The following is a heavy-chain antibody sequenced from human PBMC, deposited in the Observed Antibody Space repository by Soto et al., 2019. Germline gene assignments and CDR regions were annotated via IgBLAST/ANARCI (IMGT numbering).Heavy chain of an antibody. V-gene: IGHV4-59*08. Sequence: SETLSLTCTVSGGSISNYYWSWIRQPPGKGLEWIGYIHYSGSTNYNPSLKSRVTISADTSKNQFSLKLSSVTAADTAVYYCARGHYDFWSGYFATIDYWGQGTLVTVSS. CDR1: GGSISNYY. CDR3: ARGHYDFWSGYFATIDY. D-gene: IGHD3-3*01. J-gene: IGHJ4*02. CDR2: IHYSGST.